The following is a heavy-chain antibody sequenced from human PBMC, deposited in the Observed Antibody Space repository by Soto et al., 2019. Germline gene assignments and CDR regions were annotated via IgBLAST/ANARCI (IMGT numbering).Heavy chain of an antibody. D-gene: IGHD3-10*01. J-gene: IGHJ6*02. CDR1: GFTFSSYG. CDR2: ISYDGSNK. CDR3: AKETYGSGSYYLKYNMDV. V-gene: IGHV3-30*18. Sequence: PGGSLRLSCAASGFTFSSYGIHWVRQAPGKGLEWVAVISYDGSNKYYADSVKGRFTISRDNSKNTLYLQMNSLRAEDTAVYYCAKETYGSGSYYLKYNMDVWGQGTTVTVSS.